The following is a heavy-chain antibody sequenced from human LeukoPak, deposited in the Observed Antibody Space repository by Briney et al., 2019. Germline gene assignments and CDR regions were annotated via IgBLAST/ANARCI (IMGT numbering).Heavy chain of an antibody. Sequence: GGSLRLSCAASGFTFSSAWMTWVRQAPGKGLEWVSAISGSGGSTYYADSVKGRFTISRDNSKNTLYLQMNSLRAEDTAVYYCAKSDDFWSGYYVDYWGQGTLVTVSS. D-gene: IGHD3-3*01. CDR2: ISGSGGST. CDR3: AKSDDFWSGYYVDY. CDR1: GFTFSSA. J-gene: IGHJ4*02. V-gene: IGHV3-23*01.